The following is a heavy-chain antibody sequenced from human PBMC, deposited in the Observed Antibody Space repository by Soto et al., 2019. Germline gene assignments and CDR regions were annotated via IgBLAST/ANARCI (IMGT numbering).Heavy chain of an antibody. CDR1: GFTFSSYA. Sequence: GGSLRLSCAASGFTFSSYAMPWVRQAPGKGLEWVAVISYDGSNKHPADSVKGRYTIPSDNSKNTLYLQMNSLRAEDTAVYYCARAGYPIYFDYWGQGTLVTVSS. D-gene: IGHD3-9*01. V-gene: IGHV3-30-3*01. CDR3: ARAGYPIYFDY. J-gene: IGHJ4*02. CDR2: ISYDGSNK.